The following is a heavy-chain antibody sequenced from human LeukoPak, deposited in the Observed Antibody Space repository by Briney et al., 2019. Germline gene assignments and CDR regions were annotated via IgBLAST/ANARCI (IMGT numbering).Heavy chain of an antibody. D-gene: IGHD3-10*01. CDR1: GFTFSSYG. CDR3: AKGAYYYGSGSRYYFDY. V-gene: IGHV3-23*01. CDR2: ISGGGGST. J-gene: IGHJ4*02. Sequence: GGSLRLSCAASGFTFSSYGMHWVRQAPGKGLEWVSVISGGGGSTYYADSVKGRFTISRDNSRNTLYLQVNSLRAEDTAVYYCAKGAYYYGSGSRYYFDYCGQGTLVTVSS.